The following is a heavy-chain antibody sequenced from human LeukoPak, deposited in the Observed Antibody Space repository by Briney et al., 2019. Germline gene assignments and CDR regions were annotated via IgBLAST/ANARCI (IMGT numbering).Heavy chain of an antibody. J-gene: IGHJ6*02. V-gene: IGHV3-21*01. CDR2: ISSSSSYI. CDR3: ARVREQQLVGTDYYYYGMDV. D-gene: IGHD6-13*01. Sequence: SGGSLRLSCAASGFTFSSYSMNWVRQAPGKGLEWVSSISSSSSYIYYADSVKGRFTISRDNAKNSLYLQMNSLRAEDTAVYYYARVREQQLVGTDYYYYGMDVWGQGTTVTVSS. CDR1: GFTFSSYS.